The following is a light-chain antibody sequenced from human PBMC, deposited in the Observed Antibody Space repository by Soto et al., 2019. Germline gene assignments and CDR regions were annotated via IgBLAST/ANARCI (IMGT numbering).Light chain of an antibody. CDR2: GAS. CDR3: QQCGSSPLT. J-gene: IGKJ4*01. Sequence: EIVLTQSPGTLSLSPGARFTLSFRSSQNFGSSYLAWYQQRPGQAPKLLIYGASSRATGIPDRFSGSGSGTDFTLTISRLEPEDSAAYYCQQCGSSPLTFGGGTKVDIK. V-gene: IGKV3-20*01. CDR1: QNFGSSY.